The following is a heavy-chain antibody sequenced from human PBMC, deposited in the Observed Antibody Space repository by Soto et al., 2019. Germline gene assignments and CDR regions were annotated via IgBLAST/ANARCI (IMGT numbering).Heavy chain of an antibody. D-gene: IGHD3-10*01. V-gene: IGHV1-3*01. CDR1: GYTFTSYA. CDR2: INAGNGNT. Sequence: QVQLVQSGAEVKKPGASVKVSCKASGYTFTSYAMHWVRQAPGQRLEWMGWINAGNGNTKYSQKFQGRVTITRYTSASTAYMELGSLRSEDTAVYCCERGYGGPASWFDPWGQGTLVTVSS. J-gene: IGHJ5*02. CDR3: ERGYGGPASWFDP.